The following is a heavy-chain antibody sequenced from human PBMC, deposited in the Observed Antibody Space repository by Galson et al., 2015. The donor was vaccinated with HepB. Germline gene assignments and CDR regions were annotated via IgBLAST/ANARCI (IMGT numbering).Heavy chain of an antibody. CDR1: GFTFSSYA. CDR3: ARALGATWGGDY. Sequence: SLRLSCAASGFTFSSYAMHWVRQAPGKGLEWVAVIPYDGSNKYYADSVKGRFTISRDNSKNTLYLQMNSLRAEDTAVYYCARALGATWGGDYWGQGTLVTVSS. J-gene: IGHJ4*02. CDR2: IPYDGSNK. D-gene: IGHD1-26*01. V-gene: IGHV3-30-3*01.